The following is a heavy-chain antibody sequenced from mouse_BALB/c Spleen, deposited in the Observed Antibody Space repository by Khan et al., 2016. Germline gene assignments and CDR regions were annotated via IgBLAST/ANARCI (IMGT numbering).Heavy chain of an antibody. CDR1: GFNIIHYY. CDR3: ARSYYSNDAWFAY. V-gene: IGHV14-1*02. J-gene: IGHJ3*01. Sequence: VQLKQSGAELVRPGALVKLSCKASGFNIIHYYMHWVKQRPEQGLEWIGWIDPENGNTINDPKFQGKAIITADTSSHTVYLQLTSLTSEDTAVDYCARSYYSNDAWFAYWGQGTLVTVSA. D-gene: IGHD2-5*01. CDR2: IDPENGNT.